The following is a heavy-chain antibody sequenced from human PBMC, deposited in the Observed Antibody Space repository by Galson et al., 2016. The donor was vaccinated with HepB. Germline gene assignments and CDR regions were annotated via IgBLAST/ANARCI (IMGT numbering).Heavy chain of an antibody. V-gene: IGHV3-30*03. CDR3: ARKSMAGPRSYFDY. D-gene: IGHD6-19*01. CDR1: GFTFNKYP. J-gene: IGHJ4*02. Sequence: SLRLSCAASGFTFNKYPMFRVRQAPGKGLEWVAVISYDGNNKYYADSVKGRFTISRDSSQNTLYLQMNSLRTEDTAVYFCARKSMAGPRSYFDYWGQGTLVTVS. CDR2: ISYDGNNK.